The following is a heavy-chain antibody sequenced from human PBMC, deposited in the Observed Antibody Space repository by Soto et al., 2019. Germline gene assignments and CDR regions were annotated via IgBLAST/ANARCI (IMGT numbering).Heavy chain of an antibody. CDR3: ARRGLRLGEFSSSYSFDY. Sequence: SETLSLTCTVSGGSISSYYWSWIRQPPGKGLEWIGYIYYSGSTYYNPSLKSRVTISVDTSENQFSLKLSSVTAADTAVYYCARRGLRLGEFSSSYSFDYWGQGTQVTVSS. CDR1: GGSISSYY. CDR2: IYYSGST. D-gene: IGHD3-16*02. J-gene: IGHJ4*02. V-gene: IGHV4-59*08.